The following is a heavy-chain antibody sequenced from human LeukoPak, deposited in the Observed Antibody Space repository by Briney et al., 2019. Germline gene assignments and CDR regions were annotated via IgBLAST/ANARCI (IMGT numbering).Heavy chain of an antibody. V-gene: IGHV4-38-2*02. CDR3: ARVWVVAAYGPYEAFDI. D-gene: IGHD2-15*01. Sequence: KASETLSLTCSVSDDSITMYYWTWIRRPPGKGLEWIGSIYHSGSTYYNPSLKSRVTISVDTSKNQFSLKLSSVTAADTAVYYCARVWVVAAYGPYEAFDIWGQGTMVTVSS. J-gene: IGHJ3*02. CDR1: DDSITMYY. CDR2: IYHSGST.